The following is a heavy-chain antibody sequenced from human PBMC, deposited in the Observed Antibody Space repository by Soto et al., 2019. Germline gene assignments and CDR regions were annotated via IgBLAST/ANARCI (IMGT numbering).Heavy chain of an antibody. D-gene: IGHD3-22*01. Sequence: GGSLRLSCAASGFTFCGSAMHWVRQASGKGLEWVGRIRSKANSYATAYAASVKGRFTISRDDSKNTAYLQMNSLKTEDTAVYYCTSPNIYYYDSSGYFPLWGQGTLVTVSS. V-gene: IGHV3-73*01. CDR3: TSPNIYYYDSSGYFPL. CDR1: GFTFCGSA. CDR2: IRSKANSYAT. J-gene: IGHJ4*02.